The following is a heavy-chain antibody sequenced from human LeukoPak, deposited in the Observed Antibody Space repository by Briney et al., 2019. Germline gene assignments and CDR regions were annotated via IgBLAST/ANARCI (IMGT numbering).Heavy chain of an antibody. J-gene: IGHJ4*02. D-gene: IGHD6-19*01. CDR2: IYRGGST. V-gene: IGHV3-53*05. CDR3: ARGLNGYSSGWYSGPAKYYFDY. CDR1: GLTVSSNY. Sequence: GGSLRLSYAASGLTVSSNYMSWVRQAPGKGLEWGSVIYRGGSTYYADSVKGRFTMSRDNSKNTLYLQMNSLRAEDTAVHYCARGLNGYSSGWYSGPAKYYFDYWGQGTLVTVSS.